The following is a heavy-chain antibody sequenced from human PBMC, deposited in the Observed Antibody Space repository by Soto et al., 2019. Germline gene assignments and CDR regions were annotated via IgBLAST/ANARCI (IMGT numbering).Heavy chain of an antibody. CDR2: ISYDGNNK. D-gene: IGHD3-3*01. Sequence: QVQLVESGGGVVQPGRSLRLSCAASGFTYSTYTMHWVRQAPGKGLEWVAVISYDGNNKFYADSVKGRFTISRDSTKQTLYLQMHSLRPDDTAMYSCTRERGSTTDYTWNYRTHFDYWGQGALVTVSS. J-gene: IGHJ4*02. CDR3: TRERGSTTDYTWNYRTHFDY. CDR1: GFTYSTYT. V-gene: IGHV3-30-3*01.